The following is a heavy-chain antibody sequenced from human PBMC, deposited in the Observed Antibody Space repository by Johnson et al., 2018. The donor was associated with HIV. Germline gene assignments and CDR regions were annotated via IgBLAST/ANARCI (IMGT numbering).Heavy chain of an antibody. D-gene: IGHD3-10*01. Sequence: VQLVESGGGLVQPEGSLKLSCAASGYTFSHYWMSWVRQAPGKGLEWVANIKQDGSEKYYVDSVKGRFTISRDNAKNSLYLQMSSLRAEDTAVYYCAKDGMVQGVIGRSAFDIWGQGTMVTVSS. V-gene: IGHV3-7*05. J-gene: IGHJ3*02. CDR1: GYTFSHYW. CDR2: IKQDGSEK. CDR3: AKDGMVQGVIGRSAFDI.